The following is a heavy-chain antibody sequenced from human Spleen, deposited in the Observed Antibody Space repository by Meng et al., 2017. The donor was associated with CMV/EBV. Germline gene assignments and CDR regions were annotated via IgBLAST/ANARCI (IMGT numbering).Heavy chain of an antibody. Sequence: QVQLQEAGPGLVKPSDTLSLTCAVSGYSISSTNWWGWIRQPPGKGLEWIGYIYYSGSTNYNPSHKSRVTMSVDTSKNQFSLKLSSVTAADTAVYYCTYSSSWLTHPLFDYWGQGTLVTVSS. D-gene: IGHD6-13*01. CDR3: TYSSSWLTHPLFDY. V-gene: IGHV4-28*01. CDR2: IYYSGST. J-gene: IGHJ4*02. CDR1: GYSISSTNW.